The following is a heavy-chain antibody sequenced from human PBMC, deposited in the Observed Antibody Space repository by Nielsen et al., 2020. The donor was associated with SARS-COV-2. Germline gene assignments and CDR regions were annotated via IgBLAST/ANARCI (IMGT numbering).Heavy chain of an antibody. CDR2: INAGNGNT. Sequence: ASVKVSCKASGYTFTGYYMHWVRQAPGQRLEWMGWINAGNGNTKYSQKFQGRVTITRDTSASTAYMELSSLRSEDTAVYYCARDYSSSSYDYWGQGTLVTVSS. J-gene: IGHJ4*02. V-gene: IGHV1-3*01. D-gene: IGHD6-6*01. CDR3: ARDYSSSSYDY. CDR1: GYTFTGYY.